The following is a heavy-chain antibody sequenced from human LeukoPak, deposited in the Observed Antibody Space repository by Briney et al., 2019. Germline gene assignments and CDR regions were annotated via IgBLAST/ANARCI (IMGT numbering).Heavy chain of an antibody. Sequence: SVKVSCKASGGTFSSYAISLVRHAPGQGLEWMGRIIPIFGTANYAQKFQGRVTITTDESTSTAYMELSSLRSQDTAVYYCARDSTYGSGSFDYWGQGTLVTVSS. CDR1: GGTFSSYA. D-gene: IGHD3-10*01. CDR3: ARDSTYGSGSFDY. J-gene: IGHJ4*02. CDR2: IIPIFGTA. V-gene: IGHV1-69*05.